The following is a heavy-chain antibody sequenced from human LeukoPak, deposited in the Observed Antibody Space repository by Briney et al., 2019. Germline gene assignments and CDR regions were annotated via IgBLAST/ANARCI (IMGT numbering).Heavy chain of an antibody. V-gene: IGHV3-7*01. J-gene: IGHJ6*03. D-gene: IGHD5-18*01. CDR3: ARLPEDTWAPLYYYYMDV. CDR2: IKQDGSVK. Sequence: GGFLRLSCAASGFTFNNYWMSWVRQAPGRGLEWVANIKQDGSVKYYVDSVKGRFTISRDNAKNSVYLQMNSLRAEDTAVYYCARLPEDTWAPLYYYYMDVWGKGTTVTVSS. CDR1: GFTFNNYW.